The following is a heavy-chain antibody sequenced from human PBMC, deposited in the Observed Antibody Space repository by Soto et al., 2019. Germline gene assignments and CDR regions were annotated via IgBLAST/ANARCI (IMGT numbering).Heavy chain of an antibody. J-gene: IGHJ4*02. CDR2: IYHSGST. Sequence: SETLSLTCAVSGGSISSGGYSWSWIRQPPGKGLEWIGYIYHSGSTYYNPSLKSRVTISVDRSKNQFSLKLSPVTAADTAVYYCARGFPSNFDYWGQGTLVTVSS. CDR3: ARGFPSNFDY. CDR1: GGSISSGGYS. V-gene: IGHV4-30-2*01. D-gene: IGHD3-3*01.